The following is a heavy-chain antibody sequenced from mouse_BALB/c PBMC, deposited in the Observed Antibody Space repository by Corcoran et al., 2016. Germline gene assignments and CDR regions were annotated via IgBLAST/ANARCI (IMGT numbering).Heavy chain of an antibody. CDR3: AREPLAMDY. V-gene: IGHV9-3-1*01. J-gene: IGHJ4*01. CDR2: INTYTGEP. CDR1: GYTFTTYG. Sequence: QIQLVQSGPELKKPGETVKISCKASGYTFTTYGMHWVKQAPGKGLKWMGWINTYTGEPTYADDFKGRFAFSLETSASTAYLQINNLKNEDTATYFCAREPLAMDYWGQGTSVTVSS.